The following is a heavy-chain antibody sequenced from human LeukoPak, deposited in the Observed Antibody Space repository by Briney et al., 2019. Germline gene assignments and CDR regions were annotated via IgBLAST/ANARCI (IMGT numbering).Heavy chain of an antibody. CDR3: ARVKHRGAFDI. CDR1: GGSISSSNW. J-gene: IGHJ3*02. V-gene: IGHV4-4*02. CDR2: IYHSGST. Sequence: PSETLSLTCAVSGGSISSSNWWSWVRQPPGKGLEWIGEIYHSGSTNYNPSLKSPVTISADKSKNQFSLKLSSVSAADTAVYYCARVKHRGAFDIWGQGKMVTVSS.